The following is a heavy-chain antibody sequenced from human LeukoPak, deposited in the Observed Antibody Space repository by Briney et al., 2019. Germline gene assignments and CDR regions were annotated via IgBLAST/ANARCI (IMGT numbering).Heavy chain of an antibody. CDR2: IYYSGST. V-gene: IGHV4-59*08. J-gene: IGHJ4*02. D-gene: IGHD6-19*01. CDR1: GGSMSPYH. CDR3: ARAVSGRFDY. Sequence: SETLSLTCAVSGGSMSPYHWGWIRQPPGKGLEWTGYIYYSGSTNYNPSLNSRVTISVDTSKNQFSLRLSSVTAADTAIYYCARAVSGRFDYWGQGTLVTVSS.